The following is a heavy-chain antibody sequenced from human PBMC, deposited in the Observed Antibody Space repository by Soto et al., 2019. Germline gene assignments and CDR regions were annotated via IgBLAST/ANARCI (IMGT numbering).Heavy chain of an antibody. CDR3: AKAAYGGYLDGVEV. CDR2: ISYDGTKG. J-gene: IGHJ3*01. V-gene: IGHV3-30*18. Sequence: QEQLVQSGGGVVQPGRSLRISCVGSGFRFSSYGIHWVRQAPGKGPVWVAVISYDGTKGDYADSVKGRFTVARDKSKSTLHLQMNCLTVEDTAVYDCAKAAYGGYLDGVEVWGPGTMVLVSS. D-gene: IGHD3-22*01. CDR1: GFRFSSYG.